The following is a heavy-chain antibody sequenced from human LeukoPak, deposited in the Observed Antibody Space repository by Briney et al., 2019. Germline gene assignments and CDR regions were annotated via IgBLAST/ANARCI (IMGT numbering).Heavy chain of an antibody. Sequence: GGSLRLSCAASGFTFSSYTMNWVRQAPGRGLEWVAYISSSSSSIYYADSVKGRFTIYRDNAKNSLYLQMNSLRAEDTAVYYCARATAAGTFLYYYYYYYMDVWGKGTTVTVSS. CDR3: ARATAAGTFLYYYYYYYMDV. V-gene: IGHV3-48*01. CDR2: ISSSSSSI. D-gene: IGHD6-13*01. J-gene: IGHJ6*03. CDR1: GFTFSSYT.